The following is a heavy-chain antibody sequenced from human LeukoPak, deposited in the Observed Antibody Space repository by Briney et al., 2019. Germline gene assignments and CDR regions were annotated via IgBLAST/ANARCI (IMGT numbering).Heavy chain of an antibody. D-gene: IGHD6-13*01. J-gene: IGHJ6*03. CDR1: GDSISSYY. CDR3: ARTTEAHSWRTRYYDYYMDV. Sequence: SETLSLTCTVSGDSISSYYWSWIRQPPGKGLEWIGYIYYSGSTNYNPSLKSRVTISVDTSKNQFSLKLSSVTAADTAVYYCARTTEAHSWRTRYYDYYMDVWGKGTTVTVSS. V-gene: IGHV4-59*01. CDR2: IYYSGST.